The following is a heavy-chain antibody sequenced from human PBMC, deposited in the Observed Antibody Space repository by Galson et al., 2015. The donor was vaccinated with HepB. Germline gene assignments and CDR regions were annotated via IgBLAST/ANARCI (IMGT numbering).Heavy chain of an antibody. CDR1: GGSFSGYY. CDR2: INHSGST. V-gene: IGHV4-34*01. D-gene: IGHD3-10*01. Sequence: SETLSLTCAVYGGSFSGYYWSWIRQPPGKGLEWIGEINHSGSTNYNPSLKSRVTISVDTSKNQFSLKLSSVTAADTAVYYCARGRATMVRGVIINYWYFDLWGRGTLVTVSS. CDR3: ARGRATMVRGVIINYWYFDL. J-gene: IGHJ2*01.